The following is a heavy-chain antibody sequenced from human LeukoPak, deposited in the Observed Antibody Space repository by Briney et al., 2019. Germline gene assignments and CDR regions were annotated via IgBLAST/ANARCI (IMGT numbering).Heavy chain of an antibody. V-gene: IGHV3-74*01. CDR3: ATKQWLAPPPDS. D-gene: IGHD6-19*01. Sequence: RPGGSLRLSCAASGFTFTKYWMLWVRQAPGKGLESASRINTDGTVTTDADSVKGRFTVSRDNADNTMFLQMNSVRDEDTAVYYCATKQWLAPPPDSWGQGTPVTVSS. J-gene: IGHJ4*02. CDR1: GFTFTKYW. CDR2: INTDGTVT.